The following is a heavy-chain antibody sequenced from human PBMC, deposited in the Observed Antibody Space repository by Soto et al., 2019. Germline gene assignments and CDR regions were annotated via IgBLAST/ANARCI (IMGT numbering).Heavy chain of an antibody. J-gene: IGHJ4*02. V-gene: IGHV1-46*01. D-gene: IGHD3-22*01. CDR2: INPSGGST. Sequence: GAAVKVSCKASGYTFTSYYMHWVRQAPGQGLEWMGIINPSGGSTSYAQKFQGRVTMTRDTSTSTVYMELSSLRSEDTAVYYCASSSSGRSIRGYWGQGTLVTVSS. CDR1: GYTFTSYY. CDR3: ASSSSGRSIRGY.